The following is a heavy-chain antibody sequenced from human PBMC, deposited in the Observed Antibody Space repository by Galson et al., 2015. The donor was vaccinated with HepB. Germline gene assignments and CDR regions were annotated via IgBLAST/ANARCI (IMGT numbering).Heavy chain of an antibody. CDR2: IGGSGGST. J-gene: IGHJ4*02. CDR3: AKDYTNGVCDY. V-gene: IGHV3-23*01. Sequence: SLRLSCAASGFTSSSYAMSWVRQAPGKGLEWVSVIGGSGGSTYYADSVKGRFTISRDNSKNTLYLQMNSLRAEDTAVYYCAKDYTNGVCDYWGQGTLVTVSS. D-gene: IGHD2-8*01. CDR1: GFTSSSYA.